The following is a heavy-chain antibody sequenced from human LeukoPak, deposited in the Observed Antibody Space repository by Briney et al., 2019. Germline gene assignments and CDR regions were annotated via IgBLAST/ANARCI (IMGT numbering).Heavy chain of an antibody. CDR2: ISPIFGTA. CDR3: ARAPSIRVITNFDY. J-gene: IGHJ4*02. D-gene: IGHD3-16*02. CDR1: GGSFSSYT. Sequence: GASVKVSCKASGGSFSSYTIDWVRQAPGQGLEWMGGISPIFGTANYAQRFQGRVTITADESTTTAYMELRSLRSEDTAVYYCARAPSIRVITNFDYWGQGTLVTVSS. V-gene: IGHV1-69*13.